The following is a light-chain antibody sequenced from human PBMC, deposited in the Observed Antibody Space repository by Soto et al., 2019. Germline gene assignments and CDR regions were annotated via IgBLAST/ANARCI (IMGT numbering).Light chain of an antibody. CDR1: QSISSW. V-gene: IGKV1-5*03. J-gene: IGKJ1*01. Sequence: DIQMTQSPSTLSASVGDRVTIVCRASQSISSWLAWYQQTAGKAPKLLISKASNLDSGVPSRFSGSGSGTEINLTISSLQPEDFATYYCQQYNSFIWTFGQGTKVDIK. CDR3: QQYNSFIWT. CDR2: KAS.